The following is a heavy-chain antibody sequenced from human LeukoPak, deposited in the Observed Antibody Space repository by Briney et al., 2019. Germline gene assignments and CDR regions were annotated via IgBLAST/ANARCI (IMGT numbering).Heavy chain of an antibody. Sequence: GGSLRLSCAASGFTFSTYTMTWVRQAPGKGLQWLSAISGSGDATYYADSVKGRFTISRDNSKNILYSQLNSLRAEDTAVYSCAKGTTGGYDYWGRGTLVTVSS. J-gene: IGHJ4*02. CDR2: ISGSGDAT. D-gene: IGHD5-12*01. CDR1: GFTFSTYT. V-gene: IGHV3-23*01. CDR3: AKGTTGGYDY.